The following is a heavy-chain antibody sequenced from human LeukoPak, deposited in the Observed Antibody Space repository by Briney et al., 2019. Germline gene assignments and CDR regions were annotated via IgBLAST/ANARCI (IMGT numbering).Heavy chain of an antibody. Sequence: GGSLRLSCVVSGFSFSSHSMNWVRQAPGKGLEWVSFISDSSSYIYYAASVKGRFTIPRDNAKNSLFLQMNSLRAEDTAVYYCARDFRWNDVLDSWGQGTLVTVSS. CDR1: GFSFSSHS. CDR2: ISDSSSYI. J-gene: IGHJ4*02. D-gene: IGHD1-1*01. CDR3: ARDFRWNDVLDS. V-gene: IGHV3-21*01.